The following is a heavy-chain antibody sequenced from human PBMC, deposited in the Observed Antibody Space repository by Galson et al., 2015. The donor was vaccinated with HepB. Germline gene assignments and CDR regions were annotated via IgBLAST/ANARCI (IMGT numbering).Heavy chain of an antibody. J-gene: IGHJ6*03. Sequence: SVKVSCKASGYTFTSYDINWVRQATGQGLEWMGWMNPNSGNTGYAQKFQGRVTMTRNTSISTAYMELSSLRSEDTAVYYCARARRIAAAGRKRGSIGRGSDYYYYYYMDVWGKGTTVTVSS. V-gene: IGHV1-8*01. CDR3: ARARRIAAAGRKRGSIGRGSDYYYYYYMDV. CDR1: GYTFTSYD. D-gene: IGHD6-13*01. CDR2: MNPNSGNT.